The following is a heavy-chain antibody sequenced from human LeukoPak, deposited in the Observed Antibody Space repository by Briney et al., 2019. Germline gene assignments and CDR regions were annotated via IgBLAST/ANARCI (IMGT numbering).Heavy chain of an antibody. CDR2: INPNSGGT. V-gene: IGHV1-2*02. CDR1: GYTFTGYY. CDR3: AGTSPTVVTPDH. Sequence: GASVKVSSKASGYTFTGYYMHWVRQAPGQGLEWMGWINPNSGGTNYAQKFQGRVTMTRDTSISTAYMELSRLRSDDTAVYSCAGTSPTVVTPDHWGQGTLVTVSS. D-gene: IGHD4-23*01. J-gene: IGHJ4*02.